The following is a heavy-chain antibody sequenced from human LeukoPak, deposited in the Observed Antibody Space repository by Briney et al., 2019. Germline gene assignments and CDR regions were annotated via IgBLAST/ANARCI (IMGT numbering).Heavy chain of an antibody. D-gene: IGHD6-13*01. J-gene: IGHJ6*03. CDR3: ARGGGVAAAAPSFGYYYYMDV. V-gene: IGHV3-33*01. CDR2: IWYDGSNK. Sequence: GRSLRLPCAASGFTFSSYGMHWVRQAPGKGLEWVAVIWYDGSNKYYADSVKGRFTISRDNSKNTLYLQMNSLRAEDTAVYYCARGGGVAAAAPSFGYYYYMDVWGKGTTVTVSS. CDR1: GFTFSSYG.